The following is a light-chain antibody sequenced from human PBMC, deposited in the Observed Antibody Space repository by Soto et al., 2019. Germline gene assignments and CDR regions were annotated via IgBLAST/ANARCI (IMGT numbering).Light chain of an antibody. Sequence: QSALTQPPSASGSPGQSVTISCTGTSSDVGGYNYVSWYQQHPGKAPKLIISEVSKRPSGVPDRFSGSKSGNTASLTVSGLQAEDEADYYCTSLAGSNNYVFGTGTQLTVL. CDR1: SSDVGGYNY. J-gene: IGLJ1*01. CDR2: EVS. CDR3: TSLAGSNNYV. V-gene: IGLV2-8*01.